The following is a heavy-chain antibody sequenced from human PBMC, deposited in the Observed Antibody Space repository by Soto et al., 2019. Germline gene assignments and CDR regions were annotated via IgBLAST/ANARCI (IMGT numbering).Heavy chain of an antibody. Sequence: QVQLVESGGGVVQPGRSLRLSCAASGFNFSAYGMHWVRQAPGKGLQWVAVISNDGSNKYYVDSVKGRFTISRDKSNNTLYLQMNSLRPEDTAVYYCAKVFGLPSPWLVSAGMDVWGQGTTVTVS. V-gene: IGHV3-30*18. CDR3: AKVFGLPSPWLVSAGMDV. CDR1: GFNFSAYG. CDR2: ISNDGSNK. J-gene: IGHJ6*02. D-gene: IGHD6-19*01.